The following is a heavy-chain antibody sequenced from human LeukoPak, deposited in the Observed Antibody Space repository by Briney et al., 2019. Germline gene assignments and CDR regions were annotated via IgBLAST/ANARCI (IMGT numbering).Heavy chain of an antibody. V-gene: IGHV4-34*01. D-gene: IGHD3-3*01. CDR2: IYYSGST. J-gene: IGHJ4*02. Sequence: PSETLSLTCAVYGGSFSGYYWSWIRQPPGKGLEWIGSIYYSGSTYYNPSLKSRVTISVDTSENQFSLKLSSVTAADTAVYYCARVSWDFWSGYHFDYWGQGTLVTVSS. CDR3: ARVSWDFWSGYHFDY. CDR1: GGSFSGYY.